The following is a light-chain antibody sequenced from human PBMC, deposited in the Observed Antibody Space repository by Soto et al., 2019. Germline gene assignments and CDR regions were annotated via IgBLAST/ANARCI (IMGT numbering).Light chain of an antibody. Sequence: EVVLTQSPGTLSLSPGEAATLSCRASQTVSSGYLAWYQQRSGQAPRLLIYGSSSRASDVPDRFSGSGSGTEFTLTISSLEPEDFAVYFCQPYSMSPWTFGQGTKLEIK. J-gene: IGKJ1*01. CDR1: QTVSSGY. CDR2: GSS. V-gene: IGKV3-20*01. CDR3: QPYSMSPWT.